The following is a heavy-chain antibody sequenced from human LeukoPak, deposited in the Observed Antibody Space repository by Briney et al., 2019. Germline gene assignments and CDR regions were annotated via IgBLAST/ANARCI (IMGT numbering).Heavy chain of an antibody. Sequence: SETLSLTCAVYGGSFTNYYWSWIRQVPGKGLEWIGEINHSGSTNYNPSLKGRVTISVDTSKNQFSLKLSSVTAADTAVYYCARGTEWDDYYYYYMDVWGKGTTVTVSS. CDR3: ARGTEWDDYYYYYMDV. CDR1: GGSFTNYY. CDR2: INHSGST. D-gene: IGHD1-26*01. V-gene: IGHV4-34*01. J-gene: IGHJ6*03.